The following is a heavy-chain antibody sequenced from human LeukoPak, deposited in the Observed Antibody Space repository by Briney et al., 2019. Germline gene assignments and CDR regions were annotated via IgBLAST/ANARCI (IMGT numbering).Heavy chain of an antibody. CDR3: ARDCWDYGSGSYCGIDY. V-gene: IGHV3-21*03. Sequence: PGGSLRLSCAASGFTFSSYNMDWVRQAPGKGLEWVSSITSSSNYIYYADSVKGRFTISRDNAKNSLYLQMNSLRAEDTTEYYCARDCWDYGSGSYCGIDYWGQGTLVTVSS. J-gene: IGHJ4*02. D-gene: IGHD3-10*01. CDR1: GFTFSSYN. CDR2: ITSSSNYI.